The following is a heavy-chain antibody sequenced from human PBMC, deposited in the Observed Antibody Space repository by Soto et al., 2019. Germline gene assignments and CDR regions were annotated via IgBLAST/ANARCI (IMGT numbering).Heavy chain of an antibody. CDR3: ARAYSSGWSGDFDY. V-gene: IGHV1-69*12. J-gene: IGHJ4*02. CDR2: IIPLFGVP. D-gene: IGHD6-19*01. Sequence: QVQLVQSGAEVKKPGSSVKVSCKSSGGTFSSYAINWVRQAPGQGLEWMGGIIPLFGVPNYAQKFQGRVTITAGDSTTTAYRELSSLRAEDTAVYYYARAYSSGWSGDFDYWDQGILVTVSS. CDR1: GGTFSSYA.